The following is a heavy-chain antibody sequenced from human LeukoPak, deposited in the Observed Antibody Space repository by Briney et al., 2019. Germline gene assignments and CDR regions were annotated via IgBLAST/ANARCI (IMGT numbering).Heavy chain of an antibody. CDR3: AKDGQDYCDSSGYYYSYFDY. V-gene: IGHV3-23*01. CDR2: ISGSGGST. J-gene: IGHJ4*02. Sequence: GESLRLSCAASGFTFSSYAMSWVRQAPGKGLEWVSAISGSGGSTYYADSVKGRFTISRDNSKNTLYLQMNSLRAEDTAVYYCAKDGQDYCDSSGYYYSYFDYWGQGTLVTVSS. D-gene: IGHD3-22*01. CDR1: GFTFSSYA.